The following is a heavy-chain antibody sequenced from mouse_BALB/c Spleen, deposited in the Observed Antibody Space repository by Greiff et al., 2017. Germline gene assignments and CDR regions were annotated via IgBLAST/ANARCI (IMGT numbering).Heavy chain of an antibody. V-gene: IGHV3-2*02. CDR2: ISYSGST. Sequence: EVKLVESGPGLVKPSQSLSLSCTVTGYSITSDYAWYWIRQFPGNKLEWMGYISYSGSTSYNPSLKSRISITRDTSKNQFFLQLNSVTTEDTATYYCAREKVPFAYWGQGTLVTVAA. CDR1: GYSITSDYA. J-gene: IGHJ3*01. CDR3: AREKVPFAY.